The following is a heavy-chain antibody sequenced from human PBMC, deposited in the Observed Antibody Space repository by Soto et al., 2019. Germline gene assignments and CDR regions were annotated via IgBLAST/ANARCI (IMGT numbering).Heavy chain of an antibody. V-gene: IGHV4-39*01. CDR2: IYYSGST. CDR1: GGSISSSSYY. J-gene: IGHJ4*02. D-gene: IGHD2-15*01. CDR3: ARHSICSGGRCYSGIDY. Sequence: PSETLSLTCTVSGGSISSSSYYWGWIRQPPGKGLEWIGSIYYSGSTYYNPSLKSRVTISVDTSKNQFSLKLSSVTAADTAVYYCARHSICSGGRCYSGIDYWGQGTLVTVSS.